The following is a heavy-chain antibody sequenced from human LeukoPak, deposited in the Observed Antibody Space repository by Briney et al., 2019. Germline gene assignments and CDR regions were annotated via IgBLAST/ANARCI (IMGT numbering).Heavy chain of an antibody. V-gene: IGHV1-18*01. J-gene: IGHJ6*02. CDR1: GYTFTSYG. CDR2: ISAYNGYT. D-gene: IGHD2-2*01. CDR3: ARSPATRYCSSTSCINYYYYGRDV. Sequence: GASVKVSCKASGYTFTSYGISWVRQAPGQGLDWVGWISAYNGYTNYAQKLQGRVTMTTDTSTSTAYMELRSLRSDDTAVYYCARSPATRYCSSTSCINYYYYGRDVWGQGTTVTVSS.